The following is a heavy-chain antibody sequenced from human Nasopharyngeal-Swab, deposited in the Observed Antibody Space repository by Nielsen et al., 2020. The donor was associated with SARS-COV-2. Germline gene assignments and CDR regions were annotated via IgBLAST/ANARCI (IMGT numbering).Heavy chain of an antibody. J-gene: IGHJ4*02. CDR2: ITSGNSV. CDR1: GFTFSPYT. D-gene: IGHD5-12*01. V-gene: IGHV3-48*04. CDR3: ARERGGGYGDY. Sequence: GESLKISCATSGFTFSPYTMTWGRQAPGKGLQGISYITSGNSVQYADSVRGRFTISRDNAKNSLYLQMNSLTAEDTAVYYCARERGGGYGDYWGQGTLVTVSS.